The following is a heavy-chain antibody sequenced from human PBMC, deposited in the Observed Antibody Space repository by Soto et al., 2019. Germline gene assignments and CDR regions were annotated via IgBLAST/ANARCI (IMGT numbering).Heavy chain of an antibody. V-gene: IGHV3-9*01. D-gene: IGHD3-16*01. CDR3: AKFARGWGFDY. CDR2: ISWNSGSI. CDR1: GFTFDDYA. Sequence: EVQLVESGGGLVQPGRSLRLSCAASGFTFDDYAMHWVRQAPGKGLEWVSGISWNSGSIGYADSVKGRFTISRDNAKNSLYLQMNSLRAEDTALYYCAKFARGWGFDYWGQGTLVTVSS. J-gene: IGHJ4*02.